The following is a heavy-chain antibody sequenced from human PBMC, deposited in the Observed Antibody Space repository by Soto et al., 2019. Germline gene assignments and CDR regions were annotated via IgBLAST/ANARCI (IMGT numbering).Heavy chain of an antibody. V-gene: IGHV4-4*02. D-gene: IGHD3-10*01. CDR2: IYHSGST. CDR1: GGSISSSNW. CDR3: ARDRGIYGSGSSYFDY. Sequence: QVQLQESGPGLVKPSGTLSLTCAVSGGSISSSNWWSWVRQPPGKGLEWIGEIYHSGSTNYNPSLTSRVTISVDKSKNQFSLKLSSVTAADTAVYYCARDRGIYGSGSSYFDYWGQGTLVTVSS. J-gene: IGHJ4*02.